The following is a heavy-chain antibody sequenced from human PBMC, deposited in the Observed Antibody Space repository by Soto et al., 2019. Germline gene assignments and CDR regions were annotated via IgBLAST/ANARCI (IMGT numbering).Heavy chain of an antibody. CDR3: ARDIAAADY. V-gene: IGHV1-3*05. CDR2: INAGNGNT. D-gene: IGHD6-13*01. J-gene: IGHJ4*02. CDR1: GYTFTSYA. Sequence: QVQIVQSGAEEKKPGASVKVSCKASGYTFTSYAMHWVRQAPGQRLEWMGWINAGNGNTKYSQKFQGRVTITRDTSASTAYMVLSSLRSEDTALYYCARDIAAADYWCQGTLVTVSS.